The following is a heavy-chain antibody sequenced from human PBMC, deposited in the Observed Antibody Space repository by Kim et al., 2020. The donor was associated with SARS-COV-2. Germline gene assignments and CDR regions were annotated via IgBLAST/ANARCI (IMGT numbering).Heavy chain of an antibody. J-gene: IGHJ5*02. CDR2: IYYSGST. Sequence: SETLSLTCTVSGGSISSGGYYWSWVRQHPGKGLEWIGYIYYSGSTYYNPSLKSRVTISVDTSKNQFSLKLSSVTAADTAVYYCARDQITIFGVVIGWFDPWGRGPLVPV. V-gene: IGHV4-31*03. D-gene: IGHD3-3*01. CDR1: GGSISSGGYY. CDR3: ARDQITIFGVVIGWFDP.